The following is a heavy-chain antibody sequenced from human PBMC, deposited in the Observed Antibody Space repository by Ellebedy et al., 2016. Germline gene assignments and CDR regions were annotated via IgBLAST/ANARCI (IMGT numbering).Heavy chain of an antibody. J-gene: IGHJ4*02. V-gene: IGHV3-23*01. D-gene: IGHD1-26*01. CDR2: MRGDGAKT. Sequence: GGSLRLXXAPSGLTVSSFFMGWVRQAPGKGLEWVSTMRGDGAKTHLADSVKGRFTMSRDIPKNTVYLQMNRLRAEDTAVYYCAKPSRSNWDEYWGQGVLVTVSS. CDR1: GLTVSSFF. CDR3: AKPSRSNWDEY.